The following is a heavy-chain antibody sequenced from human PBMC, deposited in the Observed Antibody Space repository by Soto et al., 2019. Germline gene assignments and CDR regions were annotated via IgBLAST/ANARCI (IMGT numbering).Heavy chain of an antibody. Sequence: PVGSLRLSCAASGFTFSSYAMHWVRQAPGKGLEWVAVISYDGSNKYYADSVKGRFTISRDNSKNTLYLQMNSLRAEDTAVYYCARDLVVVPAAIPGGPFDYWGQEPWSPS. V-gene: IGHV3-30-3*01. J-gene: IGHJ4*01. CDR1: GFTFSSYA. D-gene: IGHD2-2*02. CDR3: ARDLVVVPAAIPGGPFDY. CDR2: ISYDGSNK.